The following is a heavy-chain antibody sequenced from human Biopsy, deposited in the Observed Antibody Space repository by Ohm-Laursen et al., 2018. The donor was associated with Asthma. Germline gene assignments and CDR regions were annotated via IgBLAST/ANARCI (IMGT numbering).Heavy chain of an antibody. D-gene: IGHD2-21*02. J-gene: IGHJ4*02. Sequence: SDTLSLTWTVSGGSINNFYWSWIRQPPGKGLESIGHVYYSGSTNYNPSLKSRVTISIDASKNQFSLKLTSVTAADTAVYYCARGVDRVTGLLDHLDSWGQGTLVTVSS. CDR1: GGSINNFY. CDR2: VYYSGST. CDR3: ARGVDRVTGLLDHLDS. V-gene: IGHV4-59*07.